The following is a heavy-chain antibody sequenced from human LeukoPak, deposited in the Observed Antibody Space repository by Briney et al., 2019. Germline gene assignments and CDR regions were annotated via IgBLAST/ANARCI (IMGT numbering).Heavy chain of an antibody. Sequence: GGSLRLSCAASGFTINNVWMSWVRQAPGKGLEWAGRVKSKPYGETTDYTAPVKGRFTVSRDDSKNMLYLQMNSLKTEDTAVYYCTTDGDCSGGRCYSFSENDSRGYYSWGQGTLVTVSS. D-gene: IGHD2-15*01. J-gene: IGHJ4*02. CDR3: TTDGDCSGGRCYSFSENDSRGYYS. CDR1: GFTINNVW. V-gene: IGHV3-15*01. CDR2: VKSKPYGETT.